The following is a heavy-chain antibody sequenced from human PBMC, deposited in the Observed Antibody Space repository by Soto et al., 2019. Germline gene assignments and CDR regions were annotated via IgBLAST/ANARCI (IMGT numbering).Heavy chain of an antibody. CDR1: GVSISSSNW. J-gene: IGHJ4*02. CDR2: IYHRGST. Sequence: QVQLQESGPGLVKPSGTLSLTCAVSGVSISSSNWWSWVRQPPGKGLEWIGEIYHRGSTNYNPSLKSRVNISVDKSKNQFSLKLSSVTAADTAVYYCAREALRGYDSSGYIENWGQGTLVTVSS. CDR3: AREALRGYDSSGYIEN. V-gene: IGHV4-4*02. D-gene: IGHD3-22*01.